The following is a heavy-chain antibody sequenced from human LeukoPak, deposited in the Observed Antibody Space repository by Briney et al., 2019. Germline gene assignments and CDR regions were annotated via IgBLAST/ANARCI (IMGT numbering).Heavy chain of an antibody. CDR2: INHSGST. CDR1: GGSFSGYY. CDR3: ARRAGVRRERPLGYFQH. J-gene: IGHJ1*01. Sequence: SETLFLTCAVYGGSFSGYYWSWIRQPPGKGLEWIGEINHSGSTNYNPSLKSRVTISVDTSKNQFSLKLSSVTAADTAVYYCARRAGVRRERPLGYFQHWSQGTLVTVSS. D-gene: IGHD1-1*01. V-gene: IGHV4-34*01.